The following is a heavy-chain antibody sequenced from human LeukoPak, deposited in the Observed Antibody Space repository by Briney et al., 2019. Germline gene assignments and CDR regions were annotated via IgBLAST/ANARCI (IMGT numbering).Heavy chain of an antibody. CDR1: GYTFTGYY. J-gene: IGHJ5*02. Sequence: ASVKVSCKASGYTFTGYYMHWVRQAPGQGLEWMGRINPNSGGTSYAQKFQGRVTMTRDTSISTAYMELSRLRSDDTAVYYCARVGQQLVRWFDPWGQGTLVTVSS. CDR2: INPNSGGT. CDR3: ARVGQQLVRWFDP. V-gene: IGHV1-2*06. D-gene: IGHD6-13*01.